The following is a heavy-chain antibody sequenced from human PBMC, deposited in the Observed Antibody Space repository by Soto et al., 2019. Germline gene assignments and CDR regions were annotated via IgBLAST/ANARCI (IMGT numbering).Heavy chain of an antibody. CDR3: ASLHSSARLSFDV. Sequence: SQTLSLTCVISGDSVSSNSVAWNWIRQSPSRGLEWLGRTYYRSKWYNNYAVSVKSRITINPDTSKNQFSLQLNSVSPEDTAVYYWASLHSSARLSFDVWSQGTMVTVSS. CDR1: GDSVSSNSVA. D-gene: IGHD3-22*01. J-gene: IGHJ3*01. CDR2: TYYRSKWYN. V-gene: IGHV6-1*01.